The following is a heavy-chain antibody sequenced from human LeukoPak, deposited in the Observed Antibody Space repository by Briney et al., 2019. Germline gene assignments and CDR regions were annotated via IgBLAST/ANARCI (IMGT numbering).Heavy chain of an antibody. J-gene: IGHJ4*02. V-gene: IGHV3-30-3*01. D-gene: IGHD3-3*01. CDR3: ASYYDFWSGYAPD. CDR2: ISYDGSNK. Sequence: GRSLRLSCAASGFTFSSYAMHWVRQAPGKGLEWVAVISYDGSNKYYADSVKGRFTTSRDNSKNTLYLQMNSLRAEDTAVYYCASYYDFWSGYAPDWGQGTLVTVSS. CDR1: GFTFSSYA.